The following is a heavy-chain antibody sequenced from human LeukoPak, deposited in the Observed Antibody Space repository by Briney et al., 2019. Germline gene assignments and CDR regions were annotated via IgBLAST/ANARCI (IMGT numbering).Heavy chain of an antibody. J-gene: IGHJ6*02. CDR3: ARDFSVNYGMDV. CDR2: ISGGGSGT. V-gene: IGHV3-23*01. CDR1: GFTFSSYA. D-gene: IGHD3-10*01. Sequence: GGSLRLSYAPSGFTFSSYAMSWVRQAPGKGLEWVAVISGGGSGTYYADSVRGRFTISRDNSKNTLYLQMNSLRAEDTAVYYCARDFSVNYGMDVWGQGTTVTVSS.